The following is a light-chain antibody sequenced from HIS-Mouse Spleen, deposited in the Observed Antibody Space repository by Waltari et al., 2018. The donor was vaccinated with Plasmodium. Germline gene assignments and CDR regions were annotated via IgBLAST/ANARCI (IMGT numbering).Light chain of an antibody. V-gene: IGKV3-15*01. CDR2: GAS. J-gene: IGKJ1*01. Sequence: EIVMTQSPATLSVSPGERATLSCRASQRVSSNFAWYQQKPGQAPRLLIYGASTRATGIPARFSGSGSWTEFTLTISSMQSEDFAVYYCQQYNNWPRGTFGQGTKVEIK. CDR3: QQYNNWPRGT. CDR1: QRVSSN.